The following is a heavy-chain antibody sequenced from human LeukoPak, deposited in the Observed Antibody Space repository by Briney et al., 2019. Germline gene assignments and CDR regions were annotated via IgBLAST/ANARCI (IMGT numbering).Heavy chain of an antibody. Sequence: SQTLSLTCAISGDSVSADSATWNWIRQSPWRGLEWLGRTYYRSNRSKWSSDYALSVESRITISPDTSKNEFSLQLNSVTPEDTAVYYCARANHRAFDIWGQGTMVTVSP. CDR2: TYYRSNRSKWSS. V-gene: IGHV6-1*01. CDR1: GDSVSADSAT. CDR3: ARANHRAFDI. J-gene: IGHJ3*02.